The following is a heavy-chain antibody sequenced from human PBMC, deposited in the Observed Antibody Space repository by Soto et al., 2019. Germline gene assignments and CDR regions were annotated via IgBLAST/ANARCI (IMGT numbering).Heavy chain of an antibody. CDR1: GFTFSSYA. CDR3: AKDYWKAAAGNWFDP. CDR2: ISGSGGST. D-gene: IGHD6-13*01. J-gene: IGHJ5*02. Sequence: GGSLRLSCAASGFTFSSYAMSGVRQAPGKGLEWVSAISGSGGSTYYADSVKGRFTISRDNSKNTLYLQMNSLRAEDTAVYYCAKDYWKAAAGNWFDPWGQGTLVTVSS. V-gene: IGHV3-23*01.